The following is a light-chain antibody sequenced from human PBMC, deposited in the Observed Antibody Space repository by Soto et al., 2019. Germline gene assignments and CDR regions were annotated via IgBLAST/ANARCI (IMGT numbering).Light chain of an antibody. V-gene: IGLV1-40*01. CDR3: QSYASGLSGSYV. Sequence: QSVLTQPPSVSGAPGQRVTISCTGSSSNIGAGYDVHWYQRLPGTSPKVLIYGNNNRPSGVPDRFSGSKSGTSASLAITGLQAEDEADYYCQSYASGLSGSYVFGTGTKVTVL. CDR2: GNN. CDR1: SSNIGAGYD. J-gene: IGLJ1*01.